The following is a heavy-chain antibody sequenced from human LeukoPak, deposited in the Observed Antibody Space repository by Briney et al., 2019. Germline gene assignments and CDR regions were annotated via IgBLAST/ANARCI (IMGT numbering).Heavy chain of an antibody. J-gene: IGHJ4*02. Sequence: GGSLRLSCAAYGFTLSSYSMNWVRQAAGKGLEWVSSISSSSSYIYYADSVKGRFTISRDNAKNSLYLQMNSRRAEDTAVYYCARELWFGETGRYFDYWGQGTLVTVSS. V-gene: IGHV3-21*01. CDR3: ARELWFGETGRYFDY. CDR2: ISSSSSYI. D-gene: IGHD3-10*01. CDR1: GFTLSSYS.